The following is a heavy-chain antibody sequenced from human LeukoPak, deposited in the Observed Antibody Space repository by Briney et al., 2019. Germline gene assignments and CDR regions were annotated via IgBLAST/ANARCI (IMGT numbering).Heavy chain of an antibody. Sequence: SETLSLTCTVSGGSISSYYWSWIRQPPGKGLGWIGYIYYSGSTNYNPSLKSRVTISVDTSKNQFSLKLSSVTAADTAVYYCARHLATAIVGQYYYYGMDVWGQGTTVTVSS. D-gene: IGHD2-21*02. CDR3: ARHLATAIVGQYYYYGMDV. CDR2: IYYSGST. V-gene: IGHV4-59*08. CDR1: GGSISSYY. J-gene: IGHJ6*02.